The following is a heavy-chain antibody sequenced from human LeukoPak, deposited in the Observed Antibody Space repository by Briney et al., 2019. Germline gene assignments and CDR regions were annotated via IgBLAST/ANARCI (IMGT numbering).Heavy chain of an antibody. CDR2: IKEDGRIK. Sequence: GGSLRLSCAASGFTLSTFWMSWVRQAPEKGLEWVANIKEDGRIKNYVDSVKGRFTISRDNAKKSVYLQMSSVRAEDTAMYYCASNNDWRFDYWGQGTLVTVSS. V-gene: IGHV3-7*01. D-gene: IGHD3-9*01. CDR1: GFTLSTFW. J-gene: IGHJ4*02. CDR3: ASNNDWRFDY.